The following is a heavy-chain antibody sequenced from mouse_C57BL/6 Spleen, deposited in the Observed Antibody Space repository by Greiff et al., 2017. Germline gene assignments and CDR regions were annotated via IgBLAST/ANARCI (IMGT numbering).Heavy chain of an antibody. V-gene: IGHV1-64*01. CDR2: IHPNSGST. J-gene: IGHJ2*01. CDR3: ARDYGSSYGFDY. CDR1: GYTFTSYW. D-gene: IGHD1-1*01. Sequence: QVQLKQPGAELVKPGASVKLSCKASGYTFTSYWMHWVKQRPGQGLEWIGMIHPNSGSTNYNEKFKSKATLTVDKSSSTAYMQLSSLTSEDSAVYYWARDYGSSYGFDYWGQGTTLTVSS.